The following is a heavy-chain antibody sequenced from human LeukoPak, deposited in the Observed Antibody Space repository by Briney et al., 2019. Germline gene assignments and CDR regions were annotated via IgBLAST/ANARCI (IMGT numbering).Heavy chain of an antibody. CDR3: ARHTAGYSFAYPFDY. J-gene: IGHJ4*02. Sequence: SETLSLTCTVSGVPVNSYYWSWIRQPPGKGLEWIAYVYYSGSTNSNPSLKSRVTMSVDTSKNQFSLKLSSATAADTAVYYCARHTAGYSFAYPFDYWGQGTLDTVSS. V-gene: IGHV4-59*02. D-gene: IGHD5-18*01. CDR1: GVPVNSYY. CDR2: VYYSGST.